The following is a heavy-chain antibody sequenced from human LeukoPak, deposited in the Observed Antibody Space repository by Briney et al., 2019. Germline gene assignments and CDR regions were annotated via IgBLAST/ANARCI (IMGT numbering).Heavy chain of an antibody. CDR1: GYTFTGYY. D-gene: IGHD3-10*01. Sequence: ASVKVSCKASGYTFTGYYMHWVRQAPGQGLEWMGWINPNSGGTNYAQKFQGRVTMTRDTSISTAYMELSRLRSDDTAVYYCAGGLWFGESPLQDWFDPWGQGTLVTVSS. J-gene: IGHJ5*02. CDR3: AGGLWFGESPLQDWFDP. V-gene: IGHV1-2*02. CDR2: INPNSGGT.